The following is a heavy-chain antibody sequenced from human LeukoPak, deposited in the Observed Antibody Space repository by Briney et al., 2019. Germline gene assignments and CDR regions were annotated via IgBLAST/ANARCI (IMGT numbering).Heavy chain of an antibody. CDR1: GGTFSSYA. CDR3: ARDRAAYYYYYGMDV. J-gene: IGHJ6*02. D-gene: IGHD6-25*01. Sequence: SVKVSCKASGGTFSSYAISWVRQAPGQGLEWMGGIIPIFGTANYAQKFQGRVTITADESTSTAYMELSSLRSEDTAVYYCARDRAAYYYYYGMDVWGQGTTVTVSS. V-gene: IGHV1-69*13. CDR2: IIPIFGTA.